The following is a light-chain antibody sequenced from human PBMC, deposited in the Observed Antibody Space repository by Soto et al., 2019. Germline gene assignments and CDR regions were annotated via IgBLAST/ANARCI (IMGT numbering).Light chain of an antibody. Sequence: QSVLTQPPSVSGTPGQRVNISCSGGISNIGTNYVHWFQQLPGTAPKVLSNRDNQRPSGVPDRFSGSKSGTSASLAISGLRSEDEAEYYCAAWDDTVRSYVFGTGTKLTVL. CDR2: RDN. CDR3: AAWDDTVRSYV. V-gene: IGLV1-47*01. CDR1: ISNIGTNY. J-gene: IGLJ1*01.